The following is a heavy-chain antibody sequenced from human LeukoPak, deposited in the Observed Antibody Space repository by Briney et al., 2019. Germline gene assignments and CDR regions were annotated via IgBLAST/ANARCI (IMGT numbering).Heavy chain of an antibody. CDR3: ARDAHSAEHAFDI. Sequence: SETLSLTCTASDGSINSDFWTWIRQPPGKGLEWIGYIRYSGSTNYNPSLKSRVTISVDTSKNQFSLKLSSVTAADTAVYYCARDAHSAEHAFDIWGQGTMVTVSS. CDR1: DGSINSDF. J-gene: IGHJ3*02. D-gene: IGHD6-13*01. V-gene: IGHV4-59*01. CDR2: IRYSGST.